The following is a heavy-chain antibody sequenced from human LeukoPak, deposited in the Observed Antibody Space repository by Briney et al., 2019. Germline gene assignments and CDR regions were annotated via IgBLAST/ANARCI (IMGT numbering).Heavy chain of an antibody. CDR2: IYSGGST. J-gene: IGHJ4*02. V-gene: IGHV3-53*01. Sequence: GGSLRLSCAASGFTVSSNYMSWVRQAPGKGLEWVSVIYSGGSTYYADSVKGRFTISRDNSKNTLYLQMNSLRAEDTAVYYCAKGSVRDYYDSSGYYSYYFDYWGQGTLVTVSS. CDR3: AKGSVRDYYDSSGYYSYYFDY. CDR1: GFTVSSNY. D-gene: IGHD3-22*01.